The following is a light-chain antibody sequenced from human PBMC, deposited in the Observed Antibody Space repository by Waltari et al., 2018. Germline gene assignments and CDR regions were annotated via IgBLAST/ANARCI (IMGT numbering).Light chain of an antibody. V-gene: IGLV2-18*02. J-gene: IGLJ2*01. CDR1: SSDVGSYNR. CDR3: SSYTSSSRV. CDR2: EVS. Sequence: QSALTQPPSVSGSPGQSVTISCTGTSSDVGSYNRVSWYQQPPGTAPKLMIYEVSNRPSGAPDRFSASKSGNTASLTISGLQAEDEADYYCSSYTSSSRVFGGGTKLTVL.